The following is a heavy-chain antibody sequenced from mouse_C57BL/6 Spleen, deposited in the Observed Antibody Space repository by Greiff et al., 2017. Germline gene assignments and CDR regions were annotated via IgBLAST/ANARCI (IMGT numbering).Heavy chain of an antibody. CDR3: ARDGYDRVGAY. Sequence: DVMLVESGGGLVKPGGSLKLSCAASGFTFSSYAMSWVRQTPEKRLEWVATISDGGSYTYYPDNVKGRFTMTRDNAKNNLYLQLSHLKSEDTAMYYCARDGYDRVGAYWGQGTLVTVSA. V-gene: IGHV5-4*01. D-gene: IGHD2-2*01. J-gene: IGHJ3*01. CDR1: GFTFSSYA. CDR2: ISDGGSYT.